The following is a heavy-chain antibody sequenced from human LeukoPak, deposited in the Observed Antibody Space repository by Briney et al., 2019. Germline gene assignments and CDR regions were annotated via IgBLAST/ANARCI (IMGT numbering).Heavy chain of an antibody. Sequence: GGSLRLSCAAPGFTCSSYEMNWVRQAPGKGLEWVSYISSSGSTIYYADSVKGRFTISRDNAKNSLYLQMNSLRAEDTAVYYCARDGSGSYSFSDYWGQGTLVTVSS. J-gene: IGHJ4*02. V-gene: IGHV3-48*03. CDR2: ISSSGSTI. D-gene: IGHD3-10*01. CDR1: GFTCSSYE. CDR3: ARDGSGSYSFSDY.